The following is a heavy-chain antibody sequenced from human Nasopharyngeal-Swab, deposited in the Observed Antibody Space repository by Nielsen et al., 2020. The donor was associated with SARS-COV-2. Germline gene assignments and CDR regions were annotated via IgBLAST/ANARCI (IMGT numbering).Heavy chain of an antibody. CDR1: GFTFSSYA. Sequence: GESLKISCAASGFTFSSYAMSWVRQAPGKGLEWVSAISGSGGSTYYADSVKGRFTISRDNSKNTLYLQMNSLRAEDTAVYYCAKGDYDFWSGYYRDYFYYYGVDVWGQGTTVTVSS. V-gene: IGHV3-23*01. J-gene: IGHJ6*02. CDR3: AKGDYDFWSGYYRDYFYYYGVDV. CDR2: ISGSGGST. D-gene: IGHD3-3*01.